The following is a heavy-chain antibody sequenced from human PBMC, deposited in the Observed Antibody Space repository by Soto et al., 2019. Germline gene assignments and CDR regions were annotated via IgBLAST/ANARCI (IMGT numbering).Heavy chain of an antibody. Sequence: QVQLVQSGAEVKKPGASVKVSCKTSGYTFTRYDINWERQATGQGLEWMGWMNPKSGYTGSAQRFQGRITMTRDTPISTAYMELSSLRSEDTAMYYCARTDGDLDYWGQGTLVTVSS. V-gene: IGHV1-8*01. J-gene: IGHJ4*01. CDR3: ARTDGDLDY. D-gene: IGHD4-17*01. CDR1: GYTFTRYD. CDR2: MNPKSGYT.